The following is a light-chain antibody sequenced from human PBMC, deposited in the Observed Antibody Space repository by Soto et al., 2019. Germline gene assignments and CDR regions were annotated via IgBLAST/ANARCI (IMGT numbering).Light chain of an antibody. CDR3: QQSYSTVWT. Sequence: DIQMTQSPSSLSASVGDRVTITCRASQSISSYLNWYQQEPGKAPKVLIYGASSLKSGFPSRFSSSGSGTDFTLTINSLQPEDFATYYCQQSYSTVWTFGQGTKLEIK. CDR1: QSISSY. CDR2: GAS. J-gene: IGKJ2*01. V-gene: IGKV1-39*01.